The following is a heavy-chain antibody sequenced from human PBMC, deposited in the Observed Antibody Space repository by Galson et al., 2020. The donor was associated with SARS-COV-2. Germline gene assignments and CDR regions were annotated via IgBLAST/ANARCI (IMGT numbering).Heavy chain of an antibody. CDR1: GFTFSSYA. CDR2: ISYDGSKK. V-gene: IGHV3-30*04. J-gene: IGHJ6*02. Sequence: GESLKISCAASGFTFSSYAMHWVRQAPGKGLEWVAAISYDGSKKYYADSVRGRFTISRDTSKNTLYLQMNSLRVEDTAVYYCTRAPTGLDVWGQGTTVTVSS. CDR3: TRAPTGLDV.